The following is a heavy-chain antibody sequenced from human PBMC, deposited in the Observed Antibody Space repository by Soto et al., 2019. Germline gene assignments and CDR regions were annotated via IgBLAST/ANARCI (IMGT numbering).Heavy chain of an antibody. D-gene: IGHD6-19*01. V-gene: IGHV3-15*01. CDR1: GFTFSNAW. J-gene: IGHJ4*02. CDR2: IKSKTDGGTT. CDR3: TTGVAVAGMTEFDY. Sequence: GGSLRLSCAASGFTFSNAWMSWVRQAPGKGLEWVGRIKSKTDGGTTDYAAPVKGRFTISRDDSKNTLYLQMNSLKTEDTAVYYCTTGVAVAGMTEFDYWGQGTLVTVSS.